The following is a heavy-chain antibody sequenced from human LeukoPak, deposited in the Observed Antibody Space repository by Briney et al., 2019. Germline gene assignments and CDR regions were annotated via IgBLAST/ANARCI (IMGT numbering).Heavy chain of an antibody. J-gene: IGHJ6*03. CDR3: TRVSGDYVSQNQYYYYMDV. V-gene: IGHV3-49*03. CDR2: IRSKAYGGTT. D-gene: IGHD4-17*01. CDR1: GFTFGDYA. Sequence: PGGSLRLSCTASGFTFGDYAMSWFRQAPGKGLEWVGFIRSKAYGGTTEYAASVKGRFTISRDDSKSIAYLQMNSLKTEDTAVYYCTRVSGDYVSQNQYYYYMDVWGKGTTVTVSS.